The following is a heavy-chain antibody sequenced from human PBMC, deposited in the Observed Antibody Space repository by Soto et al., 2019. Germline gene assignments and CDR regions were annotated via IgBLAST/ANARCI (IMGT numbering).Heavy chain of an antibody. CDR2: INYSGTT. CDR1: GGSISSNSVY. CDR3: ARRGTVGGTYWFGT. J-gene: IGHJ5*02. Sequence: QLQLQEPGAGLVKPSETLTLTCTVCGGSISSNSVYWGWIRQPPGQGLEWNGSINYSGTTYYNPTLNTRVTVSVDTSKNPFSLTLSSVTAADTAVYYCARRGTVGGTYWFGTWGQGTLVTVS. D-gene: IGHD3-16*01. V-gene: IGHV4-39*02.